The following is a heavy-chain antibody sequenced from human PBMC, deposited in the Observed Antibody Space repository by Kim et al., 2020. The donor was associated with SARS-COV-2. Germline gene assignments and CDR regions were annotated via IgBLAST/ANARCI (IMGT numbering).Heavy chain of an antibody. CDR1: GFTFSSYG. J-gene: IGHJ6*02. D-gene: IGHD4-17*01. CDR2: IWYDGSNK. Sequence: GGSLRLSCAASGFTFSSYGMHWVRQAPGKGLEWVAVIWYDGSNKYYADSVKGRFTISRDNSKNTLYLQMNSLRAEDTAVYYCAKDRSTYGDYWGWGLYYYYYGMDVWGQGTTVTVSS. CDR3: AKDRSTYGDYWGWGLYYYYYGMDV. V-gene: IGHV3-33*06.